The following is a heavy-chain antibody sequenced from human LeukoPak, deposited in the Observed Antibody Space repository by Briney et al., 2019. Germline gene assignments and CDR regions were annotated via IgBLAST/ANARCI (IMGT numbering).Heavy chain of an antibody. CDR1: GGSVSSGSYY. Sequence: SETLSLTCTVSGGSVSSGSYYWSWIRQPPGKGLEWIGYIYYSGSTNYNPSLKSRVTISVDTSKNQFSLTLNSVTAADTAVYYCARGGSSGSYYKTFDSWGQGTLVTVSS. J-gene: IGHJ4*02. D-gene: IGHD3-10*01. V-gene: IGHV4-61*01. CDR2: IYYSGST. CDR3: ARGGSSGSYYKTFDS.